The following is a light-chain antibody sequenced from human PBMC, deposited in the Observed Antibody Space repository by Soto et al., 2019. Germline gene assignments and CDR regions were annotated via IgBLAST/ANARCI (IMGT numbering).Light chain of an antibody. J-gene: IGLJ1*01. CDR2: EVV. Sequence: QPALTQPPSPSGSPGQSVTISCTGTKNDIGVYDFVSWYQHHPGKAPRLIIYEVVQRPSGVPDRFSGSKSGNTASLTVSGLQAADEADYFCKSYAGSNTYVFGSGTKVTVL. CDR1: KNDIGVYDF. CDR3: KSYAGSNTYV. V-gene: IGLV2-8*01.